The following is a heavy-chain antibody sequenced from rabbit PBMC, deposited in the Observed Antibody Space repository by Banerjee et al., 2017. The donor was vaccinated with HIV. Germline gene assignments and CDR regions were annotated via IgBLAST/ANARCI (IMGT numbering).Heavy chain of an antibody. CDR1: GFDFSSYYY. V-gene: IGHV1S40*01. Sequence: QSLEESGGDLVKPGASLTLTCTASGFDFSSYYYMCWVRQAPGKGLEWIACIVSSSGSTYYASWAKGRFTGSKTSSTTVTLQMTSLTAADTATYFCARGMPYASNYGGAVKLWGQGTLVTVS. J-gene: IGHJ6*01. CDR3: ARGMPYASNYGGAVKL. D-gene: IGHD6-1*01. CDR2: IVSSSGST.